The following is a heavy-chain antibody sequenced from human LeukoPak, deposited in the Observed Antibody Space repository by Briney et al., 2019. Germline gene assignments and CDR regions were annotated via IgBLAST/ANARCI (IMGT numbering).Heavy chain of an antibody. J-gene: IGHJ4*02. Sequence: SETLSLTCTVSGGSISSSSYYWGWIRQPPGKGLEWIGSIYHSGSTYYNPSLKSRVTISVDTSKNQFSLKLSSVTAADTAVYYCARFETPWEPGDYWGQGTLVTVSS. CDR3: ARFETPWEPGDY. CDR1: GGSISSSSYY. CDR2: IYHSGST. V-gene: IGHV4-39*01. D-gene: IGHD1-26*01.